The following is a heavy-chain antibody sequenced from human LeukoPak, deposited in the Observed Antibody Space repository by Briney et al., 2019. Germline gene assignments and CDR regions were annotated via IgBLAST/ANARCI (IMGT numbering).Heavy chain of an antibody. Sequence: SETLSLTCTVSSGSISDTNYYWGWIRQPPGKGLEWIASIYYSGSTYYNPSLKSRVTISVDTSKNQFSLRLTSVTAADTAMFYCARQFSPSTTNWFDLWGQGTLVIVSS. V-gene: IGHV4-39*01. D-gene: IGHD1-14*01. CDR1: SGSISDTNYY. J-gene: IGHJ5*02. CDR2: IYYSGST. CDR3: ARQFSPSTTNWFDL.